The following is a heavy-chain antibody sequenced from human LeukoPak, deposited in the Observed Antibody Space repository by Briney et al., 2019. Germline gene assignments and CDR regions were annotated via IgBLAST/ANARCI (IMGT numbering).Heavy chain of an antibody. CDR1: GFTFSSYW. CDR3: AKIIYDFWPMPVHY. CDR2: IKQDGSEK. D-gene: IGHD3-3*01. V-gene: IGHV3-7*03. Sequence: GGSLRLSCAASGFTFSSYWMSWVRQAPGKGLEWVANIKQDGSEKYYVDSVKGRFTISRDNSKNTLHLQMNTLRAEDTAVYYCAKIIYDFWPMPVHYWGQGTLVTVSS. J-gene: IGHJ4*02.